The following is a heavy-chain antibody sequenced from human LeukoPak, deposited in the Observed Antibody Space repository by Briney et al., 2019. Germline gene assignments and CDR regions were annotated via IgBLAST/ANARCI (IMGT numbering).Heavy chain of an antibody. CDR3: ARHHARTRITMVRGVPSGGYFQH. J-gene: IGHJ1*01. V-gene: IGHV4-4*02. Sequence: PSETLSLTCAVSGGSISSSNWWSWVRQPPGKGLEWIGYIYYSGSTNYNPSLKSRVTISVDTSKNQFSLKLSSVTAADTAVYYCARHHARTRITMVRGVPSGGYFQHWGQGTLVTVSS. CDR1: GGSISSSNW. D-gene: IGHD3-10*01. CDR2: IYYSGST.